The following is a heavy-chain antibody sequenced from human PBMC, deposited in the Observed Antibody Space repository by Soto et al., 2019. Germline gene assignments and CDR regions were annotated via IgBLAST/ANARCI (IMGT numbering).Heavy chain of an antibody. V-gene: IGHV3-21*01. CDR1: GFTFSSYS. CDR2: ISSSSSYV. Sequence: EVQLVESGGGLVKPGGSLRLSCAASGFTFSSYSMNWVRQAPGKGLEWVSSISSSSSYVYYADSVKGRFTISRDNAKNSLYLQMNSLRAEDTAVYYCASTYGDYGYYGMDVWGQGTTVTVSS. CDR3: ASTYGDYGYYGMDV. D-gene: IGHD4-17*01. J-gene: IGHJ6*02.